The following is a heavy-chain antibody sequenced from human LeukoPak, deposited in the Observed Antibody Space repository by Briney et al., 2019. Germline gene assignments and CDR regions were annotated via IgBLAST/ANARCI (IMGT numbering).Heavy chain of an antibody. CDR1: GGSISSGGYY. Sequence: PSETLSLTCTVSGGSISSGGYYWSWIRQHPGKGLEWIGYIYYSGSTYYNPSLKSRVTISVDTSKNQFSLKLSSVTAADTAVYYCAKPPMFPPPYWFGELLGYWGQGTLVTVSS. CDR3: AKPPMFPPPYWFGELLGY. V-gene: IGHV4-31*03. J-gene: IGHJ4*02. CDR2: IYYSGST. D-gene: IGHD3-10*01.